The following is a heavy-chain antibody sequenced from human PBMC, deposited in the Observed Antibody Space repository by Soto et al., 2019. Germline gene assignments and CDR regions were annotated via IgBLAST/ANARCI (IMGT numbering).Heavy chain of an antibody. CDR3: ARDSKSSSWYPDYYYCYGMDV. Sequence: QVQLVQSGAEVKKPGSSVKVSCKASGGTFSSYAISWVRQAPGQGLEWMGGIIPIFGTANYAQKFQGRVTITADKSTSTAYMELSSLRSEDTAVYYCARDSKSSSWYPDYYYCYGMDVWGQGTTVTVSS. CDR1: GGTFSSYA. D-gene: IGHD6-13*01. CDR2: IIPIFGTA. V-gene: IGHV1-69*06. J-gene: IGHJ6*02.